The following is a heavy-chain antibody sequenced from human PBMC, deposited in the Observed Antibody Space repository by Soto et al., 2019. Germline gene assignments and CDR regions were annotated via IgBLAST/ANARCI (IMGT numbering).Heavy chain of an antibody. CDR1: GGTFGSYA. CDR2: IIPILPTT. CDR3: ARDAAGYCSGGSCYSD. V-gene: IGHV1-69*12. J-gene: IGHJ4*02. D-gene: IGHD2-15*01. Sequence: QVQLVQSGAEVKKPGSSVKVSCKASGGTFGSYAISWVRQAPGQGLEWMGVIIPILPTTNYAQKFQGRVTITADESTTTAYMELRSLRSEDMAMYYCARDAAGYCSGGSCYSDWGQGTLVNVSS.